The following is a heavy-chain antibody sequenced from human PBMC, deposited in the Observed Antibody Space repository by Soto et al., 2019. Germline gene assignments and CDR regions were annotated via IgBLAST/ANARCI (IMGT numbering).Heavy chain of an antibody. CDR2: ISWNSGSI. J-gene: IGHJ5*02. CDR3: ANGSGADSSGWYSWFDP. V-gene: IGHV3-9*01. Sequence: EVQLEESGGDLVQAGRSLRLSCAASGFTFDDYAMHWVRQAPGKGLEWVSGISWNSGSIGYAGSVKGRFTISRDNAKNSLDLQMNGLRTEDTGLYYCANGSGADSSGWYSWFDPWGQGTLVTVSS. D-gene: IGHD6-19*01. CDR1: GFTFDDYA.